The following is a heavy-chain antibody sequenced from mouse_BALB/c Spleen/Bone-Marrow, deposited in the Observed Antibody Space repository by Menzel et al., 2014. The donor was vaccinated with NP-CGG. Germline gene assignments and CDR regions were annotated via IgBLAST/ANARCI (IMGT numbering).Heavy chain of an antibody. V-gene: IGHV14-4*02. CDR1: GFNIKDYY. D-gene: IGHD2-14*01. J-gene: IGHJ1*01. Sequence: VQLKQSGAELVRSGASVKLSCTASGFNIKDYYMHWVKQRPEQGLEWIGWLDPENGDTEYAPKFQGKATMTADTSSNTAYLQLSSLTSEDTAVYYCNRYDWYFDVWGAGTTVTVTS. CDR3: NRYDWYFDV. CDR2: LDPENGDT.